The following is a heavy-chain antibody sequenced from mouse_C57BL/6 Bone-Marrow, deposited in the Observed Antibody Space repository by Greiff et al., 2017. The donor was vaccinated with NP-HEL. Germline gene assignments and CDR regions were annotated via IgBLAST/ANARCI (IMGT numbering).Heavy chain of an antibody. V-gene: IGHV14-4*01. D-gene: IGHD2-5*01. Sequence: VQLKESGAELVRPGASVKLSCTASGFNIKDDYMHWVKQRPEQGLEWIGWIDPENGDTEYASKFQGKATITADTSSNTSYLQLSSLTSEDTAVYYCSYSNYPYYFDYWGQGTTLTVSS. CDR3: SYSNYPYYFDY. J-gene: IGHJ2*01. CDR2: IDPENGDT. CDR1: GFNIKDDY.